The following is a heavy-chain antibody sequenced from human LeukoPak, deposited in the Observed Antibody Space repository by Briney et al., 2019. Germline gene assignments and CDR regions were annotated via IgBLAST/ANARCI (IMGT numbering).Heavy chain of an antibody. CDR1: GYSFTSYW. CDR2: IYPVDSDT. D-gene: IGHD2-15*01. V-gene: IGHV5-51*01. Sequence: GESLKFSCKCSGYSFTSYWIGWVRQMPGKGLEWMGIIYPVDSDTRYSPSFQGQVTISADKSISTAYLQWSSLKASDTAMYYCARPGYCSGGSCYSNFDYWGQGTLVTVP. J-gene: IGHJ4*02. CDR3: ARPGYCSGGSCYSNFDY.